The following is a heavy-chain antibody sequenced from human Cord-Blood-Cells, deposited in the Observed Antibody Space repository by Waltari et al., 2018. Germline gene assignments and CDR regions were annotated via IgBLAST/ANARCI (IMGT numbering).Heavy chain of an antibody. CDR1: GFTFSGSA. V-gene: IGHV3-73*02. CDR2: IRSKDNSYAT. D-gene: IGHD4-17*01. CDR3: TSTTVINAFDI. J-gene: IGHJ3*02. Sequence: EVQLVESGGGLVQPGGSLKLSCAASGFTFSGSAMHWVRQASGKGLEWVGRIRSKDNSYATAYAASVKGRFTISRDDSKNTAYLQMNSLKTEDTAVYYCTSTTVINAFDIWGQGTMVTVSS.